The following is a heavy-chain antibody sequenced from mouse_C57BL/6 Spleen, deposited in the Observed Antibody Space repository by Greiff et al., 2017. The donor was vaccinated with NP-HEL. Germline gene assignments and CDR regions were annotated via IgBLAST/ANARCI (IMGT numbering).Heavy chain of an antibody. CDR2: FHPYNDDT. CDR3: ARKRLLRSYWYYDV. V-gene: IGHV1-47*01. Sequence: QVQLQQSGAELVKPGASVKMSCKASGYTFTTYPIEWMKQNHGKSLEWIGNFHPYNDDTKYNEKFKGKATLTVEKSSSTVYLELSRLTSDDSAVYECARKRLLRSYWYYDVWGTGTTVTVAS. D-gene: IGHD1-1*01. J-gene: IGHJ1*03. CDR1: GYTFTTYP.